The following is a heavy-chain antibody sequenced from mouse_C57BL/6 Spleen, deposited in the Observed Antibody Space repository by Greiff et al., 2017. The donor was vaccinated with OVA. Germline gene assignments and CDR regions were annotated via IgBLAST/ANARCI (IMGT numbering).Heavy chain of an antibody. CDR2: ISSGSSTI. V-gene: IGHV5-17*01. Sequence: DVMLVESGGGLVKPGGSLKLSCAASGFTFSDYGMHWVRQAPEKGLEWVAYISSGSSTIYYADTVKGRFTISRDNAKNTLFLQMTSLRSEDTAMYYCARYGSTPYYFDYWGQGTTLTVSS. D-gene: IGHD2-2*01. CDR1: GFTFSDYG. CDR3: ARYGSTPYYFDY. J-gene: IGHJ2*01.